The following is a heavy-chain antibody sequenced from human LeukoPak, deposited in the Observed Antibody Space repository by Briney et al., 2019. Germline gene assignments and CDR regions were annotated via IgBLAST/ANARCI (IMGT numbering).Heavy chain of an antibody. D-gene: IGHD6-19*01. CDR3: ARQVVAVAGTGYFDY. CDR2: IYYSGST. V-gene: IGHV4-39*01. Sequence: SETLSLTCTVSGGSIRSSSYYWGWIRHPPGKGLEWIGSIYYSGSTYYNASLKSRGTISVDTSKNQFSLKLNSVTAADTAVYFCARQVVAVAGTGYFDYWGQGTPVTVSS. CDR1: GGSIRSSSYY. J-gene: IGHJ4*02.